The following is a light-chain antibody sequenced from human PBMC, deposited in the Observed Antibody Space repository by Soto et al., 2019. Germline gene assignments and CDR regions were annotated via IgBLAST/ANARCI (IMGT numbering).Light chain of an antibody. CDR3: QQYYSYPRT. CDR2: AAS. V-gene: IGKV1-8*01. CDR1: QGISSY. Sequence: AIRMTQSPSAFSASEVYRFTIGLRASQGISSYLAWYQQKPGKAPKLLIYAASTLQSGVPSRFSGSGSGTDFTLTISCLQSEDFATYYCQQYYSYPRTFGQGTKVDIK. J-gene: IGKJ1*01.